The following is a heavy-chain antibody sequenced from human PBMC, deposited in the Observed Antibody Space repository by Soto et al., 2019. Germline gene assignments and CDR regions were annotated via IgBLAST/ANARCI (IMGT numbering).Heavy chain of an antibody. Sequence: GGSLRLSCAASGFTFSSYGMHWVRQAPGKGLEWVAVISYDGSNKYYADSVKGRFTISRDNSKNTLYLQMNSLRAEDTAVYYCAKDLGIAARTVWGVDYWGQGTLVTVSS. J-gene: IGHJ4*02. V-gene: IGHV3-30*18. CDR2: ISYDGSNK. CDR1: GFTFSSYG. CDR3: AKDLGIAARTVWGVDY. D-gene: IGHD6-6*01.